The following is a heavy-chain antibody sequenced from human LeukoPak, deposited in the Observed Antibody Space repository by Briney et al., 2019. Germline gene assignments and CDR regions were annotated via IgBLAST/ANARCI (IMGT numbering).Heavy chain of an antibody. J-gene: IGHJ4*02. D-gene: IGHD7-27*01. V-gene: IGHV1-2*02. CDR1: GYTFTGYY. CDR2: INPNSGGT. CDR3: ARVPSTGDPYYFDY. Sequence: ASVKVSCKASGYTFTGYYMHWVRQAPGQGLEWMGWINPNSGGTNYAQKFQGRVTMTRDTSISTAYMELSRLRSDDTAVYYCARVPSTGDPYYFDYWGQGTLVTVSS.